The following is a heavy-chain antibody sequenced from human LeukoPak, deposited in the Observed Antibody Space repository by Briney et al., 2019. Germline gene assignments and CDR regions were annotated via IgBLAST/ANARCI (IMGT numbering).Heavy chain of an antibody. CDR2: IRPRGGST. J-gene: IGHJ5*02. Sequence: ASVKVSCKASAYTFTSYYIHWVRQAPGQGLEYLGIIRPRGGSTDYAQKFQGRVTMTRDTSTSTVYMELRSLRSEDTAVYFCAREPPDNYWFDPWGQGTLVTVSS. CDR3: AREPPDNYWFDP. V-gene: IGHV1-46*01. CDR1: AYTFTSYY. D-gene: IGHD1-14*01.